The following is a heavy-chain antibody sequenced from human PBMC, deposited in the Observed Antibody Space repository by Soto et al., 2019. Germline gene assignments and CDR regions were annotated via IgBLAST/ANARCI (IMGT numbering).Heavy chain of an antibody. D-gene: IGHD3-10*01. CDR3: ASASYTSGGSATYAIDV. CDR2: INGGNGYT. V-gene: IGHV1-3*01. CDR1: GYTFSNNA. J-gene: IGHJ6*02. Sequence: ASVKVSCMASGYTFSNNAIHWVRQAPGQEREWMGWINGGNGYTKYSHIFQDRSTLTRGTSASTSYMALSSLRSECTATFYCASASYTSGGSATYAIDVWGQGTMVTVSS.